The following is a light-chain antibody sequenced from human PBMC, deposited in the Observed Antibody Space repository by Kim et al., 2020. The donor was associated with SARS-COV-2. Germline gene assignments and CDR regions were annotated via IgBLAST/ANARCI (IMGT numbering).Light chain of an antibody. J-gene: IGKJ2*01. CDR1: QSVSSN. CDR2: GAS. Sequence: EIVMTQSPATLSVSPGERATLSCRTSQSVSSNLAWYQQRLGQAPRLLIYGASTRATGIPARFSGSGSGTEFTLTISSLQSEDFAIYYCHQYNDWPLYTFGQGTKVDIK. V-gene: IGKV3-15*01. CDR3: HQYNDWPLYT.